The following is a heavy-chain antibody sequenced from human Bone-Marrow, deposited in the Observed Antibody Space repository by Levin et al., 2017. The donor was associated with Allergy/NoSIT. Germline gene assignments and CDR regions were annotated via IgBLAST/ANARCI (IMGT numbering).Heavy chain of an antibody. CDR1: GGSVSGYY. Sequence: RSSETLSLTCTVSGGSVSGYYWSWFRQTPGKGLEWIGYMYYSGGDTDYNPSLNSRVTISVDTSKNQFSLKLTSVNIADTAVYYCARGHYDCAYWGQGTLVTVSS. D-gene: IGHD3-3*01. V-gene: IGHV4-59*02. J-gene: IGHJ4*02. CDR2: MYYSGGDT. CDR3: ARGHYDCAY.